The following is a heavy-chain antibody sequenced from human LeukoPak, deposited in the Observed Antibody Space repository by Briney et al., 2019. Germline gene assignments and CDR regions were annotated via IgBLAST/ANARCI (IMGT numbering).Heavy chain of an antibody. D-gene: IGHD3-9*01. V-gene: IGHV3-53*01. J-gene: IGHJ6*02. CDR3: ARDYENPYYDILTGYSNYYGMDV. Sequence: GGSLRLSCAASGFTVGGHPMSWVRQAPGKGLEWVSVIYGGGNTYYADSVKGRFTISTDNSKNTLYLQMNSLRAEDTAVYYCARDYENPYYDILTGYSNYYGMDVWGQGTTVTVSS. CDR2: IYGGGNT. CDR1: GFTVGGHP.